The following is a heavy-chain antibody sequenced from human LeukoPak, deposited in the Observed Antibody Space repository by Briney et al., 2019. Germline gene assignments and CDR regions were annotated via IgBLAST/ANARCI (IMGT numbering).Heavy chain of an antibody. Sequence: PSETLSLTCTVSGGSISSSSYYWGWIRQPPGKGLEWIGSIYYSGSTHYNPSLKSRVTISVGTSKNQFSLKLSSVTAADTAVYYCARRSRGAFDYWGQGTLVTVSS. V-gene: IGHV4-39*01. CDR2: IYYSGST. J-gene: IGHJ4*02. D-gene: IGHD5-24*01. CDR3: ARRSRGAFDY. CDR1: GGSISSSSYY.